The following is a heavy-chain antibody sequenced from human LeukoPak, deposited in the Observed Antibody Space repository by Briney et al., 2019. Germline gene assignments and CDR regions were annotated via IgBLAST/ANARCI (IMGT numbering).Heavy chain of an antibody. D-gene: IGHD4-23*01. Sequence: GGSLRLSCAASGFTFRNYRMSWVRQAPGKGLEWVANIKEDGSEKDYVDSVKGRFTISRDNAKNSLFLQMNSLRAEDTAVYYCTREQDREASATVVGDYWGQGTLVTVSS. CDR2: IKEDGSEK. CDR3: TREQDREASATVVGDY. V-gene: IGHV3-7*01. CDR1: GFTFRNYR. J-gene: IGHJ4*02.